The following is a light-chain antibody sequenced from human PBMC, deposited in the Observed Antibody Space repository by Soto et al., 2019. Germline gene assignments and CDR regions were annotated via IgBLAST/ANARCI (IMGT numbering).Light chain of an antibody. CDR3: QQSYSNLGT. CDR2: DAS. Sequence: DIQMTQSPSSLSASVGDRVTITCQASHDITSYLNWYQHKPGKAPKLLIYDASILEAGVPSRFSGSGSGTDFTLSISTLQPEDFATYYCQQSYSNLGTFGQGTKLEIK. J-gene: IGKJ2*01. V-gene: IGKV1-39*01. CDR1: HDITSY.